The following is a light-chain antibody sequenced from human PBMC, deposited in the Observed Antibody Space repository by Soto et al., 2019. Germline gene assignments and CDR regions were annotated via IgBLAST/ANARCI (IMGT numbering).Light chain of an antibody. CDR1: SSDVGGYNF. Sequence: QSALTQPASVSGSPGQSITISCTGSSSDVGGYNFVSWYQQHPGKVPKLMIYDVSSRPSGVSDRFSGSKSGNTASLTISGLQAEDGGFYYCSSYKSGRTYVFGSGTKLPVL. V-gene: IGLV2-14*03. CDR2: DVS. J-gene: IGLJ1*01. CDR3: SSYKSGRTYV.